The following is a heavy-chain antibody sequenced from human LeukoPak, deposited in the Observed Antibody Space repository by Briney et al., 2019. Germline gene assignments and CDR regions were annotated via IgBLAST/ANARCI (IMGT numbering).Heavy chain of an antibody. CDR3: ARADGSAWPTGEFDY. CDR1: GYTFTGYY. CDR2: ISGYNGNT. J-gene: IGHJ4*02. Sequence: ASVKVSCKASGYTFTGYYMHWVRQAPGQGLEWMGWISGYNGNTNYAQQKLQGRVTMTTDPSTSTAYMERRSLRSDDTAVYYCARADGSAWPTGEFDYWGQGTLVTVSS. D-gene: IGHD6-19*01. V-gene: IGHV1-18*04.